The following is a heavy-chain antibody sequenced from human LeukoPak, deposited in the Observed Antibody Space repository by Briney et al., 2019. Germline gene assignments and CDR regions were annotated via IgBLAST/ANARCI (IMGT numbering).Heavy chain of an antibody. CDR2: IWYDGSNK. D-gene: IGHD3-3*02. V-gene: IGHV3-33*01. CDR3: ARDVDTSNHMSIFDP. Sequence: GGSLRLSCAASGFTFSSYGMHWVRQAPGKGLEWVAVIWYDGSNKYYADSVKGRFTISRDNFKNILYLQMNSLRAEDTAVYSCARDVDTSNHMSIFDPWGQGTLVTVSS. CDR1: GFTFSSYG. J-gene: IGHJ5*02.